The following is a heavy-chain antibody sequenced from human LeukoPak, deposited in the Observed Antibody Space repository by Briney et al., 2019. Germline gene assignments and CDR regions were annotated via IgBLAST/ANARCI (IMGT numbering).Heavy chain of an antibody. CDR1: GGTFSSYA. CDR3: AREGSGSYPFYYYYYYYMDV. D-gene: IGHD1-26*01. CDR2: INPSGGST. J-gene: IGHJ6*03. Sequence: ASVKVSCKASGGTFSSYAISWVRQAPGQGLEWMGIINPSGGSTSYAQKFQGRVTMTRDTSTSTVYMELSSLRSEDTAVYYCAREGSGSYPFYYYYYYYMDVWGKGTTVTVSS. V-gene: IGHV1-46*01.